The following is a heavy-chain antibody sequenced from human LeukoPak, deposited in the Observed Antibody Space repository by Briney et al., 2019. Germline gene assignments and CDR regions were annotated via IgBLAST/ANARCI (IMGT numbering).Heavy chain of an antibody. CDR1: GGSFSGYY. Sequence: SETLSLTCAVYGGSFSGYYWSWIRQPPGKGLEWIGEINHSGSTNYNPSLKSRVTISVDTSKNQFSLKLSSVTAADTAVYYCARGTLRRPRDFDYWGQGTLVTVSS. CDR3: ARGTLRRPRDFDY. D-gene: IGHD2-15*01. CDR2: INHSGST. V-gene: IGHV4-34*01. J-gene: IGHJ4*02.